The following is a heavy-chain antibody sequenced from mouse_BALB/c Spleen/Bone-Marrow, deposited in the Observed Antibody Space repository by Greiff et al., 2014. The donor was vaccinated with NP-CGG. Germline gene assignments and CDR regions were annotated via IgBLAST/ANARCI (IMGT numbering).Heavy chain of an antibody. Sequence: EVQLKESGTALARPGASVKMSCKASGYTFTSYWMHWVKQRPGQGLEWIGAIYPGNSDTSYNQKFKGKAKLTAVTSTSTAYMELSSLTNKYSAVSTSERYSYRFSASFAYWGQGTLVTVAS. J-gene: IGHJ3*01. D-gene: IGHD2-14*01. CDR2: IYPGNSDT. V-gene: IGHV1-5*01. CDR1: GYTFTSYW. CDR3: ERYSYRFSASFAY.